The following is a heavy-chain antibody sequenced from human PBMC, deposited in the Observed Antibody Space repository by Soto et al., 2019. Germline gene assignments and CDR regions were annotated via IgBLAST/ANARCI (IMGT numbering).Heavy chain of an antibody. CDR3: ARDRASPAEIHLWLRPGDYYGMYI. D-gene: IGHD5-18*01. Sequence: GGSLRLSCAASGFTFSSYAMHWVRQAPGKGLEWVAVISYDGSNKYYADSVKGRFTISRDNSKNTLYLQMNSLRAEDTAVYYCARDRASPAEIHLWLRPGDYYGMYILAQRITVTISS. V-gene: IGHV3-30-3*01. CDR2: ISYDGSNK. CDR1: GFTFSSYA. J-gene: IGHJ6*02.